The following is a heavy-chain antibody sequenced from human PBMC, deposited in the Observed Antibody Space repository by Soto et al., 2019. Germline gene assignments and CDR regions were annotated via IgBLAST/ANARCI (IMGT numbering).Heavy chain of an antibody. Sequence: EVQLLESGGGLVQPGGSLRLSCAASGFTFSSYAMSWVRQAPGKGLEWVSVISGSGGTTHYADSVKGRFIISRDNSKNTLYLQMHSLRVEDTALYYCAKGLGVSADYGCLPDFWGQGTLVTVSS. CDR2: ISGSGGTT. J-gene: IGHJ4*02. CDR1: GFTFSSYA. D-gene: IGHD4-17*01. CDR3: AKGLGVSADYGCLPDF. V-gene: IGHV3-23*01.